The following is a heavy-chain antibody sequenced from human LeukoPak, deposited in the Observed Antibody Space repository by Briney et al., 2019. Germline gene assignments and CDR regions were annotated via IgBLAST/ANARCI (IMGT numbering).Heavy chain of an antibody. CDR2: INSDGSST. Sequence: GGSLRLSCAASGFTFSNYWMHWVRQAPGKGLVWVSRINSDGSSTSYADSVKGRFTISRDNAKNTLYLQMNSLRREDAAVYYCAKEAPERGSYAFDMWGQGTMVTVSS. D-gene: IGHD3-16*01. V-gene: IGHV3-74*01. CDR3: AKEAPERGSYAFDM. J-gene: IGHJ3*02. CDR1: GFTFSNYW.